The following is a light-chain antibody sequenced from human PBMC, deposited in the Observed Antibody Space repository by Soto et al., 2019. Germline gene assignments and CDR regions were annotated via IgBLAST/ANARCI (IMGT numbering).Light chain of an antibody. CDR1: QSISSY. CDR2: AAS. Sequence: DIQITQSPSSLSASVGDRVTITCRASQSISSYLNRYQQKPGKAPKLLIYAASSLQSGVPSRFSGSGSGTDFTLTISSLQPEDFATYYCPQSYSTPRTFGQGTKVDIK. V-gene: IGKV1-39*01. J-gene: IGKJ1*01. CDR3: PQSYSTPRT.